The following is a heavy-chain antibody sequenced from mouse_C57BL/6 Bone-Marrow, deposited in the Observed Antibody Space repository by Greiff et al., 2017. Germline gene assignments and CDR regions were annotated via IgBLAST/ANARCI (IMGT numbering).Heavy chain of an antibody. CDR2: IYPGDGDT. J-gene: IGHJ1*03. CDR1: GYAFSSYW. CDR3: ARRGVLRLWWDIDV. D-gene: IGHD1-1*01. Sequence: VQLQQSGAELVKPGASVQISCKASGYAFSSYWMNWVQQRPGKGLEWIGQIYPGDGDTNDNGKFKGKATLTADKASSTAYLQLSSLTSEDSAVYFCARRGVLRLWWDIDVWGTGTTVTVSS. V-gene: IGHV1-80*01.